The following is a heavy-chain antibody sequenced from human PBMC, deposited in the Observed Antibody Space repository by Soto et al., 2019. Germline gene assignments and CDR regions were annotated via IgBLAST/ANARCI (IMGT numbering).Heavy chain of an antibody. J-gene: IGHJ6*02. CDR3: ARGIAAAGTRAANYYYYYGMDV. D-gene: IGHD6-13*01. V-gene: IGHV4-34*01. CDR2: INHSGST. CDR1: GGSFSGYY. Sequence: PSETLSLTCAVYGGSFSGYYWSWIRQPPGKGLEWIGEINHSGSTNYNPSLKSRVTISVDTSKNQFSLKLSSVTAADTAVYYCARGIAAAGTRAANYYYYYGMDVWGQGTTVTVSS.